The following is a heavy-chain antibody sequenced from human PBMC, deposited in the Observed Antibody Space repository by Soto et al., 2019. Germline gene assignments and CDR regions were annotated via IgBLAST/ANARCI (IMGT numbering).Heavy chain of an antibody. CDR2: ISSSGSTI. V-gene: IGHV3-48*03. Sequence: GGSLRLSCAASGFTFSSYEMNWVRQAPGKGLEWVSYISSSGSTIYYADSVKGRFTISRDNAKNSLYLQMNSLRAEDTAVYYCARVSLTVVTPPHTNWFEPWGQGTLVTVSS. J-gene: IGHJ5*02. CDR3: ARVSLTVVTPPHTNWFEP. D-gene: IGHD2-21*02. CDR1: GFTFSSYE.